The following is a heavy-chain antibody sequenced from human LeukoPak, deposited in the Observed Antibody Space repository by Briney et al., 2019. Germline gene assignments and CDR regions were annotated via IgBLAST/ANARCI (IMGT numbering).Heavy chain of an antibody. CDR3: ARDPAWGALDY. CDR1: GFPFSKSW. Sequence: GGSLRLSCAASGFPFSKSWMSWVRQAPGQGLEWVADINQDGSEIYYVDSVRGRFTISRDDAKSSLYLQMNSLRAEDTALYLCARDPAWGALDYWGQGTLVTVSS. V-gene: IGHV3-7*01. J-gene: IGHJ4*02. CDR2: INQDGSEI. D-gene: IGHD3-16*01.